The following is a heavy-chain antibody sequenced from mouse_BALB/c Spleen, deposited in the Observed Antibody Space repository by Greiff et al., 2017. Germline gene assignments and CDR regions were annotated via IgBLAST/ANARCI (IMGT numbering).Heavy chain of an antibody. CDR3: NAWGGNYFPFDY. CDR2: IDPENGDT. V-gene: IGHV14-4*02. D-gene: IGHD2-1*01. Sequence: EVKLLQSGAGLVRAGASVKLSCTASGFNIKDYYMHWVKQRPEQGLEWIGWIDPENGDTEYAPKFQGKATMTADTSSNTAYLQLSSLTSEDTAVYYCNAWGGNYFPFDYWGQGTTLTVSS. CDR1: GFNIKDYY. J-gene: IGHJ2*01.